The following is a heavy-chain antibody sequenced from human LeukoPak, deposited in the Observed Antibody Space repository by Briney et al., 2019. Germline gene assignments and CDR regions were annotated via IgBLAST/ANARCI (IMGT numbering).Heavy chain of an antibody. CDR1: GYTFTGYY. J-gene: IGHJ4*02. Sequence: GESLKVSCKASGYTFTGYYMHWVRQAPGQGLEWMGWINPNSGGTNYAQKFQGRVTMTRDTSIRTAYMEVSSLRSDDTAVYCCARGQQWLEAFDYWGLGTLVTVSS. D-gene: IGHD6-19*01. CDR3: ARGQQWLEAFDY. CDR2: INPNSGGT. V-gene: IGHV1-2*02.